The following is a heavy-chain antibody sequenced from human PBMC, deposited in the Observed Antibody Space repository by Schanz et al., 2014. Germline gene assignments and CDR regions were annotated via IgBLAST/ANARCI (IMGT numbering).Heavy chain of an antibody. CDR3: ARGNTIFGVVILGWLDP. CDR2: ISAYNGDT. D-gene: IGHD3-3*01. V-gene: IGHV1-18*01. CDR1: GYTFTSYG. Sequence: QVQLVQSGAEVKKPGASVKVSCKASGYTFTSYGINWVRQAPGQGLEWMGWISAYNGDTNYALKLQGRVTMTTDTSTGTAYMDLRSLRSDDTAVYYCARGNTIFGVVILGWLDPWGQGTLVAVSS. J-gene: IGHJ5*02.